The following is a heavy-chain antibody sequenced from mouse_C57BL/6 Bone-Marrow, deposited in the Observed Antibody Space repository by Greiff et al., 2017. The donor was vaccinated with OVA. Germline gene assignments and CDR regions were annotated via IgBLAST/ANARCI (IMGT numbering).Heavy chain of an antibody. D-gene: IGHD2-1*01. V-gene: IGHV1-81*01. J-gene: IGHJ3*01. CDR2: IYPRSGNT. CDR1: GYTFTSYG. CDR3: ARVGDLLCNGGFAY. Sequence: QVQLQQSGAELARPGASVKLSCKASGYTFTSYGISWVKQRTGQGLEWIGGIYPRSGNTYYNEKFKGKATLTADKSSSTAYMELRSLTSEDSAVYFCARVGDLLCNGGFAYWGQGTLVTVSA.